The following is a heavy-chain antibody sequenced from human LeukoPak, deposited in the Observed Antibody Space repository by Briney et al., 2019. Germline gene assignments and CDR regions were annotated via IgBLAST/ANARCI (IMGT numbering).Heavy chain of an antibody. D-gene: IGHD2-2*01. Sequence: GASVKVSCKASGYTFTSYYMHWVRQAPGQGLEWMGIINPSGGSTSYAQKFQGRVTMTRDMSTSTVYMELSSLRSEDTAVYYCARDRVPAARPSMAFDIWGQGTMVTVSS. CDR3: ARDRVPAARPSMAFDI. CDR2: INPSGGST. V-gene: IGHV1-46*01. CDR1: GYTFTSYY. J-gene: IGHJ3*02.